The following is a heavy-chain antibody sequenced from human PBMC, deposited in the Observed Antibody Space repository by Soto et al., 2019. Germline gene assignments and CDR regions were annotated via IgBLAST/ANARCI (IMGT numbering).Heavy chain of an antibody. CDR1: GGSISSSPSY. Sequence: QLQLQESGPGLVKPSETLSLTCTVSGGSISSSPSYWGWIRQPPGKGLEWIAIISYSGNTYYTPSLKSRVTMSADTSKNQFSLNLTSVTAADAALYYCARRNYPYYFDYWGQGTLVTVSS. CDR2: ISYSGNT. V-gene: IGHV4-39*01. CDR3: ARRNYPYYFDY. D-gene: IGHD3-10*01. J-gene: IGHJ4*02.